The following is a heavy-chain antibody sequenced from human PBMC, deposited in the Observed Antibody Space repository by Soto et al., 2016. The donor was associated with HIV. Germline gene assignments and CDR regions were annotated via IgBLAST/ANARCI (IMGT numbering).Heavy chain of an antibody. CDR3: ARVAWRDGFHSLDY. Sequence: EVRLVESGGGLAQPGGSLRLSCVGSGFIFSNYWMHWVRQAPGKGLLWVSRINNDGRNTTYADSVRGRFTMSRDNSKNTMFLQMNNLRAEDTAVYYCARVAWRDGFHSLDYWGQGTQVTVSS. CDR1: GFIFSNYW. V-gene: IGHV3-74*03. J-gene: IGHJ4*02. CDR2: INNDGRNT. D-gene: IGHD2-21*01.